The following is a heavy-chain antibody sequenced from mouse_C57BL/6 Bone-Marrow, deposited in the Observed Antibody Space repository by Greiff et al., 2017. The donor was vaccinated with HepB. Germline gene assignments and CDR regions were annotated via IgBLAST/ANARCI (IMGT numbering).Heavy chain of an antibody. J-gene: IGHJ2*01. CDR3: ARHDPLLYYFDY. V-gene: IGHV5-6*02. CDR2: ISSGGSYT. CDR1: GFTFSSYG. Sequence: EVMLEESGGDLVKPGGSLKLSCAASGFTFSSYGMSWVRQTPDKRLEWVATISSGGSYTYYPDSVKGRFTISRDNAKNTLYLQMSSLKSDDTAMYYCARHDPLLYYFDYWGQGTTLTVSS. D-gene: IGHD2-10*01.